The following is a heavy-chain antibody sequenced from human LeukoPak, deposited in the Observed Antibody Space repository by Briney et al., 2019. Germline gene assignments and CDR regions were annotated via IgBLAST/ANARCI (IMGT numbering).Heavy chain of an antibody. CDR3: ARVSKAVVVTAIHGPFDY. V-gene: IGHV1-46*01. CDR2: INPSGGST. D-gene: IGHD2-21*02. Sequence: ASVKVSCKASGYTFTSYYMHWVRQAPGQGLEWMGLINPSGGSTSYAQKFQGRVTITADKSTSTAYMELSSLRSEDTAVYYCARVSKAVVVTAIHGPFDYWGQGTLVTVSS. J-gene: IGHJ4*02. CDR1: GYTFTSYY.